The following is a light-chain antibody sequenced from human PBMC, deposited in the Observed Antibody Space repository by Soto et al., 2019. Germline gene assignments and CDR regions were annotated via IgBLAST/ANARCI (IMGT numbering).Light chain of an antibody. Sequence: EGVLTQSPGTLSLSPGERAILSCRASQSVTSNSLAWYQQKPGQPPRLLIHGASSRASGIPDRFSGSGSVTDFTLTISGLEREDFAVYYCQHHGTFGQGTKVEVK. V-gene: IGKV3-20*01. CDR2: GAS. CDR1: QSVTSNS. J-gene: IGKJ1*01. CDR3: QHHGT.